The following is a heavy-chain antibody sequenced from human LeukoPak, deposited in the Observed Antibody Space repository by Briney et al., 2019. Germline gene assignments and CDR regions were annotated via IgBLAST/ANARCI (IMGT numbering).Heavy chain of an antibody. V-gene: IGHV4-61*02. CDR2: IYTSGST. CDR1: GGSISSGSYY. Sequence: PSETLSLTCTVSGGSISSGSYYWSWIRQPAGKGLEWIGRIYTSGSTNYNPSLKSRVTISVDTSKNQFSLKLSSVTAADTAVYYCASYSTLFDYWGQGTLVTVSS. J-gene: IGHJ4*02. D-gene: IGHD4-11*01. CDR3: ASYSTLFDY.